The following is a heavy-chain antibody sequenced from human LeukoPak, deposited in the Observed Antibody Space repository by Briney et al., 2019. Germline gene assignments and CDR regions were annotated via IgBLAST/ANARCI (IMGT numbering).Heavy chain of an antibody. CDR2: IIPIFGTA. D-gene: IGHD4-23*01. Sequence: SVKVSCKASGGTFSSYAISWVRQAPGQGLEWMGGIIPIFGTANYAQKFQGRVTITADKSTSTAYMELSSLRSEDTAVYYCARVRKPTVVTLEGAFDIWGQGTMVTVSS. J-gene: IGHJ3*02. CDR1: GGTFSSYA. CDR3: ARVRKPTVVTLEGAFDI. V-gene: IGHV1-69*06.